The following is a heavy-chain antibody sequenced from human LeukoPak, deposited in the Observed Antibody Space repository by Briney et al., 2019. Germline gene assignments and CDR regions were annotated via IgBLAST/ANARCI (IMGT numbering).Heavy chain of an antibody. CDR3: ARDLHDFWSGYYPFRYYYYMDV. V-gene: IGHV4-38-2*02. CDR1: GYSISSGYY. Sequence: SETLSLTCSVSGYSISSGYYWGWIRQPPGKGLEWIGSIYYSGSTYYNPSLKSRVTISVDTSKNQFSLKLSSVTAADTAVYYCARDLHDFWSGYYPFRYYYYMDVWGKGTTVTVSS. CDR2: IYYSGST. D-gene: IGHD3-3*01. J-gene: IGHJ6*03.